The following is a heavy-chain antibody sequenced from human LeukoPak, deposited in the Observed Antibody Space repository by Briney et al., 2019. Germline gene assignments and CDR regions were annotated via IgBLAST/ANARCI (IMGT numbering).Heavy chain of an antibody. Sequence: PSETLSLTCTVSGGSIRGYYWSWIRQPTGKGLEWLGYIYYSGSTDYNPSLKSRVTISVDTSKSQFSLKLSSVTAADTAVYYCASSGGVYNWFDPWGLGTLVTVSS. D-gene: IGHD2-15*01. V-gene: IGHV4-59*01. CDR1: GGSIRGYY. CDR2: IYYSGST. CDR3: ASSGGVYNWFDP. J-gene: IGHJ5*02.